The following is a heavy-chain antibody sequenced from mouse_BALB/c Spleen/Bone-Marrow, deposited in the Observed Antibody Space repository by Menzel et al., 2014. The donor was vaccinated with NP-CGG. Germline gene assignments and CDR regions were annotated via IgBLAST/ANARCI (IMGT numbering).Heavy chain of an antibody. V-gene: IGHV1S135*01. CDR2: IDPFNGGT. J-gene: IGHJ2*01. D-gene: IGHD2-4*01. CDR3: ARAYDFLDY. Sequence: VHLQQPGPELMKPGASVKISCKASGYSFTSYYMHWVKQSHGKSLEWIGYIDPFNGGTSYNQKFKGKATLTVDKSSNTAYMHLSSLTSEDSAVYYCARAYDFLDYWGQGSTLTVSS. CDR1: GYSFTSYY.